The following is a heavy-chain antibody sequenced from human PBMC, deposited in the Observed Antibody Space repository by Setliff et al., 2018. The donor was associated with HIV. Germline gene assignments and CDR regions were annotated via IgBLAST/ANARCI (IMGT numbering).Heavy chain of an antibody. CDR3: ARHSDFWSEDAFDI. D-gene: IGHD3-3*01. V-gene: IGHV4-61*01. CDR1: GGSFSSGSYY. Sequence: PSETLSLTCTVSGGSFSSGSYYWSWIRQPPGKELEWIGYFYTSGSTNYNPSLKSRVTILVDPSKNQFSLRLSSVTAADTAVYYCARHSDFWSEDAFDIWGQGTMVTVSS. J-gene: IGHJ3*02. CDR2: FYTSGST.